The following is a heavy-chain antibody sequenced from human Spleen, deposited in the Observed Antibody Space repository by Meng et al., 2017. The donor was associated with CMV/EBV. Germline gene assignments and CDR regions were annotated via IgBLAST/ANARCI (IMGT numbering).Heavy chain of an antibody. Sequence: GGSLRLSCAASGFTFSGSAMHWVRQASGKGLGWVGHIRTKANNYATAYAASVKGRFTISRDDSKNTAYLQMNSLKTEDTAVYYCTSRTYYYDSYASYHWFDPWGQGTLVTVSS. D-gene: IGHD3-22*01. CDR3: TSRTYYYDSYASYHWFDP. V-gene: IGHV3-73*01. CDR2: IRTKANNYAT. J-gene: IGHJ5*02. CDR1: GFTFSGSA.